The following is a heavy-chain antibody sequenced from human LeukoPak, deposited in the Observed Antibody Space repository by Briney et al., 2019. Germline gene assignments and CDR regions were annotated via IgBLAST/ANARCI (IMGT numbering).Heavy chain of an antibody. V-gene: IGHV4-38-2*01. CDR1: SYSISSGYS. CDR2: IYVSGGT. Sequence: SETLSLTCAVSSYSISSGYSWGWIRQPPGKGLEWIGNIYVSGGTYYNLSLKSRVTISIDMSKNLFSLKLISVTAADTAVYRCAKTDYGDYGGFNSWGQGTMVTFSS. J-gene: IGHJ3*01. CDR3: AKTDYGDYGGFNS. D-gene: IGHD4-17*01.